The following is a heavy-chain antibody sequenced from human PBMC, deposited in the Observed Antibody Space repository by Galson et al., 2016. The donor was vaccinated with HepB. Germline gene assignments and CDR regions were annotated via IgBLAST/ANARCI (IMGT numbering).Heavy chain of an antibody. CDR1: GLTFSDYH. V-gene: IGHV3-11*01. CDR2: ISTLGSVI. Sequence: SLRLSCAASGLTFSDYHMSWIRQAPGKGFEWVSYISTLGSVIKYVDSVKGRFTVARDNVNNSVFLQMDGLRAEDTAVYYCAGGAYPSYYNYGMDVWGQGTIVTVSS. CDR3: AGGAYPSYYNYGMDV. J-gene: IGHJ6*02.